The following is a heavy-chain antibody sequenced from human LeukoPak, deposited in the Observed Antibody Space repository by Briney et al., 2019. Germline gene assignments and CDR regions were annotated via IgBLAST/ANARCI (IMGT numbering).Heavy chain of an antibody. CDR2: IYYSGST. D-gene: IGHD4-17*01. CDR1: GYSISSGYY. CDR3: ARGDYGDYSVDY. Sequence: SETLSLTCTVSGYSISSGYYWGWIGQPPGKGLEWIGSIYYSGSTYYNPSLKSRVTISVDTSKNQFSLKLSSVTAADTAVYYCARGDYGDYSVDYWGQGTLVTVSS. V-gene: IGHV4-38-2*02. J-gene: IGHJ4*02.